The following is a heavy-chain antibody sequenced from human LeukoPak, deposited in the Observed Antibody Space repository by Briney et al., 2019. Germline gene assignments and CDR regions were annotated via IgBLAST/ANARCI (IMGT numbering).Heavy chain of an antibody. V-gene: IGHV3-11*04. CDR1: GFRFSDYY. CDR2: ISNDSVDK. D-gene: IGHD6-25*01. Sequence: GGSLRLSCVGSGFRFSDYYMSWIRQAPGKGLEWVSYISNDSVDKYYVDSVRGRFTISRDNAKKSMYLQMSGLRVEDTAVYYCARDGSGFYLYNYMDVWGKGTTVTVSS. CDR3: ARDGSGFYLYNYMDV. J-gene: IGHJ6*03.